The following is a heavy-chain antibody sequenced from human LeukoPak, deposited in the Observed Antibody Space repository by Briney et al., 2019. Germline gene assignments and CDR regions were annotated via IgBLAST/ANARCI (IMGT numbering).Heavy chain of an antibody. CDR1: GGSISSYY. CDR3: ARVGSTSYYYFYYMDV. J-gene: IGHJ6*03. V-gene: IGHV4-59*01. Sequence: ASETLSLTCTVSGGSISSYYWSWIRQPPGKGLEWIGYIYYSGSTNYNPSLKSRVTISVDTSKNQFSLKLSSVTAADTAVYYCARVGSTSYYYFYYMDVWGKGTTVTVSS. CDR2: IYYSGST. D-gene: IGHD2-2*01.